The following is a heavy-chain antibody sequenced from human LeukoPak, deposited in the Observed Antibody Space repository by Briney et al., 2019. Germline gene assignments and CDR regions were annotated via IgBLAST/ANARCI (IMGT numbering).Heavy chain of an antibody. CDR2: IWPGNSDT. J-gene: IGHJ4*02. Sequence: GESLNISCEASGYSFFNYWIAWVRQLPGQGLEWMGMIWPGNSDTKYSPSFQGQVTISADKSISTAYLQWSSLKASDTAIYYCARGAGYCSDGICYNFDYWGQGILVTVSS. D-gene: IGHD2-15*01. V-gene: IGHV5-51*01. CDR3: ARGAGYCSDGICYNFDY. CDR1: GYSFFNYW.